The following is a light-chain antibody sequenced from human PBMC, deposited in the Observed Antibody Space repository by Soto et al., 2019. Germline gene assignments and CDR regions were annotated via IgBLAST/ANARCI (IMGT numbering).Light chain of an antibody. Sequence: EIVLTHSPATLSLSPGERATLSCRASQSVSSYLAWYQQKPGQAPRLLIYDASNRATGIPARFSGSGSGTDFTLTIRSLEPEDFAVYYCQQSSNWPQRKFGQGTKGDIK. V-gene: IGKV3-11*01. J-gene: IGKJ1*01. CDR2: DAS. CDR3: QQSSNWPQRK. CDR1: QSVSSY.